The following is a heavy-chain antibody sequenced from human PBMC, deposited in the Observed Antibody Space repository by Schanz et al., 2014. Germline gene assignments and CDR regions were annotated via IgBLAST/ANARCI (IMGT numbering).Heavy chain of an antibody. CDR3: ARDHTTESYYSAGPPIDY. D-gene: IGHD1-26*01. V-gene: IGHV3-23*01. CDR2: ISGGGGTT. Sequence: EVKLLESGGGLVPPGGSLRLSCAASGFNFSDYAMCWVRQAPGKGLEWVSAISGGGGTTYYTDSVKGRFTISRDNSKSTLYLQMNSLRAEDTAVYYCARDHTTESYYSAGPPIDYWGQGTLLTVSS. J-gene: IGHJ4*02. CDR1: GFNFSDYA.